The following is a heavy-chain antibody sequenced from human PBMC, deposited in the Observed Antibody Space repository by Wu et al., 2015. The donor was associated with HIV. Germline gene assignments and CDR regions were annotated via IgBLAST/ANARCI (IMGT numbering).Heavy chain of an antibody. J-gene: IGHJ4*02. CDR3: ARDSSGYPFDN. D-gene: IGHD3-22*01. CDR1: GYSFSNYG. Sequence: QVQLVQSGAEVKKPGASVKVSCKASGYSFSNYGISWVRQAPGQGFEWMGWISAYNGNTNYAQKFQGRVTMTSDTSTTTVYMELSSLRSEDTAVYYCARDSSGYPFDNWGQGTLITVSS. CDR2: ISAYNGNT. V-gene: IGHV1-18*01.